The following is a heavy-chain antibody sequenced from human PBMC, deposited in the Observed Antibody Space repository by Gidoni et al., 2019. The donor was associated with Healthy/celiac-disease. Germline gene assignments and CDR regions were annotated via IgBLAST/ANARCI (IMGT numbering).Heavy chain of an antibody. V-gene: IGHV4-39*01. D-gene: IGHD3-3*01. CDR1: GGSISSSSYN. CDR2: IYYSGST. J-gene: IGHJ4*02. CDR3: ASNYDFWSGYSTYFDY. Sequence: QLQLQESSPGLVKPSETLSLTCTVSGGSISSSSYNWGWFRQPPGKELAWIGSIYYSGSTYDNPYLKSRVTISVDTSKNQFSLKLSSVTAADTAVYYCASNYDFWSGYSTYFDYWGQGTLVTVSS.